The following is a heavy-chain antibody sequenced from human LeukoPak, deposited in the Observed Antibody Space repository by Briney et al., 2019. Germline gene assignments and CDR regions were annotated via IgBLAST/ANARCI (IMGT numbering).Heavy chain of an antibody. D-gene: IGHD6-19*01. Sequence: PGGSLRLSWAVSGFTISNTEMSWVRQVPGKGPEWVLVSYSGGTTCYADSVKGRFTISRDISKNTVDLQMNSLRVEDTAVYHCRGWLGSFDVWGQGTMVTVSS. CDR3: RGWLGSFDV. CDR1: GFTISNTE. V-gene: IGHV3-53*01. J-gene: IGHJ3*01. CDR2: SYSGGTT.